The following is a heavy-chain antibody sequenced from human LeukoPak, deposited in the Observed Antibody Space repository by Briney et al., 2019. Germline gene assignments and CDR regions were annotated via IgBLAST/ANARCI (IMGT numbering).Heavy chain of an antibody. CDR1: GGSLSSYY. CDR2: VYTSGST. D-gene: IGHD6-19*01. J-gene: IGHJ5*02. Sequence: SETLSLTCTVSGGSLSSYYWSWIRQPAGKGLEWIGRVYTSGSTNYNPSLKSRVTMSIDTSKNQFSLEVSSVTAADTAVYFCARSAAVAGSSGWFDPWGQGTLVTVSS. V-gene: IGHV4-4*07. CDR3: ARSAAVAGSSGWFDP.